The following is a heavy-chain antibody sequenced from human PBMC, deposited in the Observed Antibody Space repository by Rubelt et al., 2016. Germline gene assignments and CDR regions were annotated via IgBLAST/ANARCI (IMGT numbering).Heavy chain of an antibody. CDR2: ISYDGSNK. J-gene: IGHJ6*02. V-gene: IGHV3-30*04. Sequence: QVQLVESGGGVVQPGRSLRLSCAASGFTFSTYAMHWVRQAPGKGLEWVAVISYDGSNKYYADSVKGRLTISRDNSKNTLYLQMDSLRAEDTAVYYCARDRLTAMVAADYYGMDVWGQGTTVTVSS. D-gene: IGHD5-18*01. CDR1: GFTFSTYA. CDR3: ARDRLTAMVAADYYGMDV.